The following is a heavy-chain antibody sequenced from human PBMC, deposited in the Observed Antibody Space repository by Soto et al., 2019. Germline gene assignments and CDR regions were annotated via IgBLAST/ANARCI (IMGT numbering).Heavy chain of an antibody. CDR2: ISSSSSYI. V-gene: IGHV3-21*01. CDR1: GFTFSSYS. Sequence: NPGGSLRLSCAASGFTFSSYSMNWVRQAPGKGLEWVSSISSSSSYIYYADSVKGRFTISRDNAKNSLYLQMNSLRTEDTAVYYCARDLGSSSGYFRHYGMDVWGQGTTVTVSS. CDR3: ARDLGSSSGYFRHYGMDV. J-gene: IGHJ6*02. D-gene: IGHD3-3*01.